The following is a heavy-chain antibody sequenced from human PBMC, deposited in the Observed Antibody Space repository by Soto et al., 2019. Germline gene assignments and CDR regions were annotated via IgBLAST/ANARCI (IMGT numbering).Heavy chain of an antibody. CDR2: ISSYDGDT. CDR3: ARAGVAPYDFYGMDV. V-gene: IGHV1-18*01. Sequence: QVQLGPSGAEVKKPRASVKVSCKASGYTCTRSGISWGRQAPGQGLEWMGGISSYDGDTNYAQTFQGRVTMTTDTTASRVYRELRRPRSDDTAVYYCARAGVAPYDFYGMDVWGQGTTVTVSS. D-gene: IGHD5-12*01. J-gene: IGHJ6*02. CDR1: GYTCTRSG.